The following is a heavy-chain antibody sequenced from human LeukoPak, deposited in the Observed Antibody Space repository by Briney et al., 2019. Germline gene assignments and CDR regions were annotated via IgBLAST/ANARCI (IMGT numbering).Heavy chain of an antibody. CDR1: GFDFSSNW. CDR3: ARGRPHGNDY. D-gene: IGHD4-23*01. Sequence: PGGSLRLSCAASGFDFSSNWMNWVRQAPGKGLVWVSRIASDGSSTTYADSVKGRFSISRDNAKNTLYLQMNSLRVEDTAVYYCARGRPHGNDYWGQGTLVTVSS. CDR2: IASDGSST. V-gene: IGHV3-74*01. J-gene: IGHJ4*02.